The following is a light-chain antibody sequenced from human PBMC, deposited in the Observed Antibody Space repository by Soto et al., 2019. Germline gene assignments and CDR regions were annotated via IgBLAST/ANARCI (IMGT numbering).Light chain of an antibody. CDR3: QQRSNWPLT. Sequence: EIVLTQSPATLSLSPGERATLSYRASQSVSSSLAWYQQKRGQAPRLLIYDASNRATGIPARFSGSGSGTDFTLTISSLEPEDFAVYYCQQRSNWPLTFGGGTKVEIK. V-gene: IGKV3-11*01. CDR2: DAS. CDR1: QSVSSS. J-gene: IGKJ4*01.